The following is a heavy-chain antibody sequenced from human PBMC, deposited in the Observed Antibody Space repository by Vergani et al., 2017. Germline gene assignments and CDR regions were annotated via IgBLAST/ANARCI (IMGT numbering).Heavy chain of an antibody. V-gene: IGHV3-33*06. D-gene: IGHD3-22*01. CDR1: GFTYNSYG. CDR2: IWYDGSNK. J-gene: IGHJ4*02. Sequence: QVQLVESGGGVVQPGRSLRLSCAASGFTYNSYGMHWVRQAPGKGLEWVAVIWYDGSNKYYADSVKGRFTISRDNSKNTLYMQMNRLRAEDTAVYYCAKDSDSSGYYGDYYFDYWGQGTLVTVSS. CDR3: AKDSDSSGYYGDYYFDY.